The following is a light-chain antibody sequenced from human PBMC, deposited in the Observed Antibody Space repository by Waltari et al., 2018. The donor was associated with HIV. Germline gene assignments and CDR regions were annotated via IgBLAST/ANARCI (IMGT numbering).Light chain of an antibody. CDR2: EVS. V-gene: IGLV2-14*01. Sequence: QSALTQPASVSGSPGQSITISCTGTSRDYNSVSWYQHHPGKAPKVIIYEVSNRPSGVSNRFSGSKSGYTASLTISGLQAEDEADYFCTSYISSSTPVFGGGTKVTVL. CDR3: TSYISSSTPV. J-gene: IGLJ3*02. CDR1: SRDYNS.